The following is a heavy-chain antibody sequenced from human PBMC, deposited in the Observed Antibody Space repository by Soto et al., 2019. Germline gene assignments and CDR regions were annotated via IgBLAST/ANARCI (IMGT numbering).Heavy chain of an antibody. CDR1: GFTFSSYA. CDR2: ISGSGGTT. Sequence: GGSLRLSCVASGFTFSSYAMSWVRQAPGKGLEWVSDISGSGGTTYYADSVKGRFTISRDNSKSTLYLQMNSLRAEDTAVYYCAKVSLGATTITDYYYYGMDVWGQGATVTVSS. CDR3: AKVSLGATTITDYYYYGMDV. V-gene: IGHV3-23*01. J-gene: IGHJ6*02. D-gene: IGHD1-26*01.